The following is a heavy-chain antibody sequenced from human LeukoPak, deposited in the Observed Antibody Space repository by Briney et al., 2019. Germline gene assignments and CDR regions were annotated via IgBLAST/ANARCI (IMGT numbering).Heavy chain of an antibody. CDR3: ARVIKQWLVLGEYFQH. V-gene: IGHV1-8*01. CDR1: GYTFTSYD. Sequence: ASVKVSCKASGYTFTSYDINWVRQATGQGLEWMGWMNPNSGNTGYARKFQGRVTMTRNTSISTAYMELSSLRSEDTAVYYCARVIKQWLVLGEYFQHWGQGTLVTVSS. CDR2: MNPNSGNT. D-gene: IGHD6-19*01. J-gene: IGHJ1*01.